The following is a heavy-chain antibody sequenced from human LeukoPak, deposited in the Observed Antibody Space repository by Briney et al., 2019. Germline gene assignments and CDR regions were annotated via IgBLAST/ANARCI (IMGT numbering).Heavy chain of an antibody. D-gene: IGHD3-16*01. Sequence: MPAETLCLTCTVSGVSISPYYWSWIRQPPGKGLECIGYIYYSGSTNYTPSLKSRVTISVDTSKNQFSLKLSSVTAAATAVYYCARGGWSLDLWGRGTLVTVSS. V-gene: IGHV4-59*01. CDR2: IYYSGST. J-gene: IGHJ2*01. CDR1: GVSISPYY. CDR3: ARGGWSLDL.